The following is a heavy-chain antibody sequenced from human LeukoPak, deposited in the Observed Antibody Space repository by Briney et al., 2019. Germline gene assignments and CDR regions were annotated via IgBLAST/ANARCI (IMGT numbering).Heavy chain of an antibody. J-gene: IGHJ4*02. CDR3: ARGIMVRGVITFPPFDY. D-gene: IGHD3-10*01. V-gene: IGHV3-13*01. CDR2: IGTAGDT. Sequence: GGSLRLSCAASGFTFSSYDMHWVRQATGKGLEWVSAIGTAGDTYYPGSVKGRFTISRENAKNSLYLQMNSLRAGDTAVYYCARGIMVRGVITFPPFDYWGQGTLVTVSS. CDR1: GFTFSSYD.